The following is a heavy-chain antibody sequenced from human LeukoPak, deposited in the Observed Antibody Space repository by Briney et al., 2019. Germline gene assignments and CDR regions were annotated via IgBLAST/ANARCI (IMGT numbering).Heavy chain of an antibody. D-gene: IGHD2-2*01. CDR2: TIHSGST. CDR3: ARRASQYQLPRGGYYYFYMDG. V-gene: IGHV4-34*12. J-gene: IGHJ6*03. CDR1: GGSFSGFY. Sequence: SETLSLTCAVYGGSFSGFYWSWIRQPPGKGLGWIGETIHSGSTTYNPRLKSRVSISVPTSPTPLSLSRSAVSAAATAVYYCARRASQYQLPRGGYYYFYMDGWGKGTTVTISS.